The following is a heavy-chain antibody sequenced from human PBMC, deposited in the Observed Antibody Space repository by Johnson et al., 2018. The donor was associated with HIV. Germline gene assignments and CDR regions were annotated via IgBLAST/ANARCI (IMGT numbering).Heavy chain of an antibody. J-gene: IGHJ3*02. V-gene: IGHV3-30*18. Sequence: QMQLVESGGGVVQPGRSLRLSCAASGFTISSYGMHWVRQAPGKGLEWVAVISYGGSNKYYADSVKGRFTISRDNSKNTLYLQMNSLRAEDTAVYYCAKEGKWNDIFFAFDMWGQGTMVTVSS. CDR1: GFTISSYG. D-gene: IGHD1-1*01. CDR3: AKEGKWNDIFFAFDM. CDR2: ISYGGSNK.